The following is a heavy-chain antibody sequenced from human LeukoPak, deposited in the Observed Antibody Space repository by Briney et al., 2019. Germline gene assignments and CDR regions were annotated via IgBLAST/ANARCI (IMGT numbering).Heavy chain of an antibody. J-gene: IGHJ5*02. D-gene: IGHD3-10*01. CDR2: IKHCGST. CDR1: GGSFSGYY. V-gene: IGHV4-34*01. CDR3: ARGPPSVRGGFGELFRRSWFDP. Sequence: PSESLSLTYAVYGGSFSGYYWSWLRHPPGKGLDWLGEIKHCGSTNYKPSLKRSVTISGYTSKRQFSLMLSSVTAAAAAVYYCARGPPSVRGGFGELFRRSWFDPWGQGTLVSVSS.